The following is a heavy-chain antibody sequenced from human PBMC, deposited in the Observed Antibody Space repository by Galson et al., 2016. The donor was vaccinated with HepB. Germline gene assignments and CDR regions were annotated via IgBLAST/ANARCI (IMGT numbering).Heavy chain of an antibody. V-gene: IGHV3-33*06. CDR3: AKDGGTSWYNHGDYFDY. CDR2: IWYDGSSK. D-gene: IGHD2-2*02. Sequence: SLRLSCAASGFTFSSYGMHWVRQAPGKGLEWVAVIWYDGSSKYYADSLKGRFTISRDNSKNTLYLQMNSLRAEDTAVYYCAKDGGTSWYNHGDYFDYWGQGTLVTVSS. CDR1: GFTFSSYG. J-gene: IGHJ4*02.